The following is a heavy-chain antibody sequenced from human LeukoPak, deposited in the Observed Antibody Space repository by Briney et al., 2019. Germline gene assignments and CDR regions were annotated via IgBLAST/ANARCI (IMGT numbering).Heavy chain of an antibody. CDR2: ISSNGRSM. V-gene: IGHV3-11*01. J-gene: IGHJ1*01. Sequence: LSLTCAVYGGSFSDYYMSWIRQAPGKGLEWVSYISSNGRSMYYADSVKGRFTVSRDNAKNSLYLQMNSLRAEDTAVYYCARYCSSTSCYEGSAEHFQHWGQGTLVMVSS. CDR3: ARYCSSTSCYEGSAEHFQH. D-gene: IGHD2-2*01. CDR1: GGSFSDYY.